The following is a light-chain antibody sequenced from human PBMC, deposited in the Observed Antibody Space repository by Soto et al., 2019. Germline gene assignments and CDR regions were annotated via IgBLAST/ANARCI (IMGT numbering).Light chain of an antibody. CDR2: LNTDGSH. J-gene: IGLJ2*01. V-gene: IGLV4-69*01. CDR3: QTWGTGIV. Sequence: QSVLTQSPSASASLGASVKLTCTLISGHSGYAIAWHQQRPEKGPRYLLTLNTDGSHNRGDGIPDRFSGSSSGAERYLTISSLQSEDEADYYCQTWGTGIVFGGGTKLTVL. CDR1: SGHSGYA.